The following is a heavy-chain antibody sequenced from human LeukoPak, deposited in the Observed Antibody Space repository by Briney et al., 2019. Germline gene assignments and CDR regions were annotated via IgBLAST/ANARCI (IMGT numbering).Heavy chain of an antibody. J-gene: IGHJ4*02. D-gene: IGHD2-15*01. Sequence: PGASVKVSCKASGYPFTSYGISWVRQAPGQGLEWMGWISAYNGNTNYAQKLQGRVTMTTDTSTSTAYMEQRSLRSDDTAVYYCARDRGYCSGGSCSAFDYWGQGTLVTVSP. CDR3: ARDRGYCSGGSCSAFDY. V-gene: IGHV1-18*01. CDR1: GYPFTSYG. CDR2: ISAYNGNT.